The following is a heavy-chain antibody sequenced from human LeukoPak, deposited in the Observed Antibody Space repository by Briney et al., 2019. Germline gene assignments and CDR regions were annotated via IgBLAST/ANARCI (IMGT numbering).Heavy chain of an antibody. Sequence: GGSLRLSCAASGFTFSSYEMNWVRQAPGKGLEWVSYISSSGSTIYYADSVKGRFTISRDNAKNSLYLQMNSLRAEDTAVYYCAREQTYYDILTGYYTGYYYYGMDVWGQGTTVTVSS. CDR3: AREQTYYDILTGYYTGYYYYGMDV. CDR2: ISSSGSTI. CDR1: GFTFSSYE. J-gene: IGHJ6*02. D-gene: IGHD3-9*01. V-gene: IGHV3-48*03.